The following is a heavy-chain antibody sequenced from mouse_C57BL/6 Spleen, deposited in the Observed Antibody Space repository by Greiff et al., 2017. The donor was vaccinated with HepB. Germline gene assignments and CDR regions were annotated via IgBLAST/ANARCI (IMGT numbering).Heavy chain of an antibody. CDR3: ERLNYDYDEGYAMDY. J-gene: IGHJ4*01. D-gene: IGHD2-4*01. V-gene: IGHV1-61*01. CDR2: IYPSDSET. Sequence: VQLQQPGAELVRPGSSVKLSCKASGYTFTSYWMDWVKQRPGQGLEWIGNIYPSDSETHYNQKFKDKATLTVDKSSSTAYMQLSSLTSEDSAVYYCERLNYDYDEGYAMDYWGQGTSVTVSS. CDR1: GYTFTSYW.